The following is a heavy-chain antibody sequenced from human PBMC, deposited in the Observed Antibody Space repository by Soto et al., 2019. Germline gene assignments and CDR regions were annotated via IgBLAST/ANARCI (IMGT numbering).Heavy chain of an antibody. D-gene: IGHD2-8*01. J-gene: IGHJ6*02. CDR2: INPKSGGT. Sequence: ASVKVSCKASGYSFTDYHIHWVRQAPGQGLEWLGRINPKSGGTSTAQKFQGWVTMTRDRSISTVYMELTRLRSDDTAVYFCARGRSTDCSNGVCSFFYNHEMDVWGQGTTVTVSS. CDR1: GYSFTDYH. CDR3: ARGRSTDCSNGVCSFFYNHEMDV. V-gene: IGHV1-2*04.